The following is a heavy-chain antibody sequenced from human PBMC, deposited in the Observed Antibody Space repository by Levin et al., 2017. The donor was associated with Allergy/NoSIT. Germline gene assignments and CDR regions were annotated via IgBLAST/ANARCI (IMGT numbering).Heavy chain of an antibody. V-gene: IGHV4-59*11. J-gene: IGHJ4*02. D-gene: IGHD1-26*01. CDR2: IYYNGKP. CDR3: ARDKSGTYFSFED. Sequence: SETLSLTCTVSGASMNSHYWSWIRQPPGKGLEWIGYIYYNGKPNYNPSLKSRVTISVDTSKNQFSLNMNSVTAADTAIYYCARDKSGTYFSFEDWGQGTLVTVSS. CDR1: GASMNSHY.